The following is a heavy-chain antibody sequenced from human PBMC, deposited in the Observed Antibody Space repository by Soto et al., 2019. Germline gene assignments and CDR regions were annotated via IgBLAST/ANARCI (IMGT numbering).Heavy chain of an antibody. D-gene: IGHD3-3*01. CDR3: ARISYDFWSGYQDYYYYGMDV. CDR1: GFSLSNARMG. Sequence: SGPTLVNPTETLTLTCTVSGFSLSNARMGVSWIRQPPGKALEWLAHIFSNDEKSYSTSLKSRLTISKDTSKSQVVLTMTNIDPVDTATYYCARISYDFWSGYQDYYYYGMDVWGQGTTVTVSS. CDR2: IFSNDEK. V-gene: IGHV2-26*01. J-gene: IGHJ6*02.